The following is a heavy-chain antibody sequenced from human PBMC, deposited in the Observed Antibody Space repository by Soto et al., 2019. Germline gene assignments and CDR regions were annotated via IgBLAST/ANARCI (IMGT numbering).Heavy chain of an antibody. V-gene: IGHV4-34*01. D-gene: IGHD2-2*02. J-gene: IGHJ6*02. CDR1: GGSFSGYY. CDR2: INHSGST. Sequence: PSETLSLTCAVYGGSFSGYYWSWIRQPPGKGLEWIGEINHSGSTNYNPSLKSRVTISVDTSKNQFSLKLSSVTAADTAVYYCARGRHQLLYSYYYYGMEVWGQGTTVTVSS. CDR3: ARGRHQLLYSYYYYGMEV.